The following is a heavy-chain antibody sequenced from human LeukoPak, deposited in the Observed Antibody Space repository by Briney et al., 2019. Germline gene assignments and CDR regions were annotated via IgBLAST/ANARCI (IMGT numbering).Heavy chain of an antibody. CDR2: IYYSGST. CDR1: GGSISSSSYY. J-gene: IGHJ4*02. D-gene: IGHD1-26*01. V-gene: IGHV4-39*07. Sequence: SETLSLTCTVSGGSISSSSYYWGWIRQPPGKGLEWIGSIYYSGSTNYNPSLKSRVTISVDTSKNQFSLKLSSVTAADTAVYYCARGATRGRIDSWGQGTLVTASS. CDR3: ARGATRGRIDS.